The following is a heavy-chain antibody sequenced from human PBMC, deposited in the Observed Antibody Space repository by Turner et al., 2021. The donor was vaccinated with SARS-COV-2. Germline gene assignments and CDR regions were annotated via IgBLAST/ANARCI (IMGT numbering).Heavy chain of an antibody. V-gene: IGHV1-2*02. J-gene: IGHJ6*02. D-gene: IGHD2-2*01. CDR3: AVVPADKTRGYYYGMDV. CDR1: GYSFTDDY. CDR2: INPTSGGT. Sequence: QVQLVQSGAEVKKPGASVKVSCKASGYSFTDDYMHWVRQAPGKGLEWMGWINPTSGGTNYAQKYQGRVTMTRDTSISTAYMELSRLRSDDTAVYYCAVVPADKTRGYYYGMDVWGQGTTVTVSS.